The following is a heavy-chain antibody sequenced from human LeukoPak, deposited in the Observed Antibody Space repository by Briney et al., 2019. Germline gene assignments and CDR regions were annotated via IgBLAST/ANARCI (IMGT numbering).Heavy chain of an antibody. Sequence: GASVKVSCKTSGYTFTGFYMHWVRQAPGQGLGWMGWINPTIGGTNYAQKFQGRVTMTRDTSISTAYMELSRLTSDDTAVYYCARVYYYYDSSGILTLYFDYWGQGTLVTVSS. CDR3: ARVYYYYDSSGILTLYFDY. J-gene: IGHJ4*02. CDR2: INPTIGGT. D-gene: IGHD3-22*01. V-gene: IGHV1-2*02. CDR1: GYTFTGFY.